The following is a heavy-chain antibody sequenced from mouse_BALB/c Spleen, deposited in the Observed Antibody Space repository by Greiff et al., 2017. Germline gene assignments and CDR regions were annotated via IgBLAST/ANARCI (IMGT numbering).Heavy chain of an antibody. V-gene: IGHV1S81*02. Sequence: QVQLKQPGAELVKPGASVKLSCKASGYTFTSYWMHWVKQRPGQGLEWIGEINPSNGRTNYNEKFKSKATLTVDKSSSTAYMQLSSLTSEDSAVYYCASNYAFDYWGQGTTLTVSS. J-gene: IGHJ2*01. CDR3: ASNYAFDY. D-gene: IGHD2-1*01. CDR1: GYTFTSYW. CDR2: INPSNGRT.